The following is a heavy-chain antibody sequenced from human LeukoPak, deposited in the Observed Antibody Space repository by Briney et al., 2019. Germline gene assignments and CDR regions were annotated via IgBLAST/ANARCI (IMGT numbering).Heavy chain of an antibody. CDR2: ISGSGGGK. J-gene: IGHJ4*01. CDR3: AKALIWLAYYIDD. Sequence: GGSLRLSCAASGFIFSAYAMSWVRQAPGKGLEWVSPISGSGGGKYYADSVRGRFTISRDNSKNTLYLQMNSLRAENTAVYYCAKALIWLAYYIDDWGKGTLVTVSS. D-gene: IGHD6-19*01. CDR1: GFIFSAYA. V-gene: IGHV3-23*01.